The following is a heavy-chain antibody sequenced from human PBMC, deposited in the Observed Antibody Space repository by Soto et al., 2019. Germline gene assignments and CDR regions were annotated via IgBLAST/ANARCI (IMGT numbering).Heavy chain of an antibody. J-gene: IGHJ6*02. CDR3: ARHPRQNYYYGMDV. CDR2: IIPIFGTA. CDR1: GGSFSSYA. V-gene: IGHV1-69*12. Sequence: QVQLVQSGAEVKKPGSSVKVSCKTSGGSFSSYAISWVQQAPGEGLEWMGGIIPIFGTANYAQKFQGRVTITADESTSTAYMELSSLRSEDTAVYYCARHPRQNYYYGMDVWGQGTTVTVSS.